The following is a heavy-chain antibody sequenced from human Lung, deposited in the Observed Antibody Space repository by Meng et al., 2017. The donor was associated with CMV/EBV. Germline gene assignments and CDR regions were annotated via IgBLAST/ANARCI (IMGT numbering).Heavy chain of an antibody. CDR2: IYWDDDK. D-gene: IGHD4-17*01. V-gene: IGHV2-5*02. CDR1: GFSLSTSGVG. J-gene: IGHJ4*02. Sequence: QITWNESRPTLVKPTQTLTLTCTLSGFSLSTSGVGVGWIRQPPGKALEWLALIYWDDDKRYSPSLKNRLTITKDTSKNQVVLTLTNIDPVDTATYYCAHRHRLRDFDYWGQGTLVTVSS. CDR3: AHRHRLRDFDY.